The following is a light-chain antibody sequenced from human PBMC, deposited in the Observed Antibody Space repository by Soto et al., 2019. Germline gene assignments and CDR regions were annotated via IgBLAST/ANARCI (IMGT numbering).Light chain of an antibody. CDR3: QKYDSASWT. V-gene: IGKV1-27*01. J-gene: IGKJ1*01. Sequence: DIQMTQSPSSLSASVGDRVTITCRASQGISNYLAWYQQKPGKAPKLLIFGASTLQSGVPSRFSGSGSGTDITLTISSLQPEDVATYYCQKYDSASWTFGQGTKVEIK. CDR1: QGISNY. CDR2: GAS.